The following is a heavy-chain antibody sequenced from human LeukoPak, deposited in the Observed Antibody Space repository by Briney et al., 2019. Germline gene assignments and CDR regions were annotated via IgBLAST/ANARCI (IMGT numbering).Heavy chain of an antibody. CDR3: ARVESSGWYEAVDY. CDR2: INHSGST. V-gene: IGHV4-34*01. Sequence: SETLSLTCAVYGGSFSGYYWSWIRQPPGKGLEWIGEINHSGSTNYNPSLKSRVTISVDTSKNQFSLKLSSVTAADTAVYYCARVESSGWYEAVDYWGQGTLVTVSS. J-gene: IGHJ4*02. D-gene: IGHD6-19*01. CDR1: GGSFSGYY.